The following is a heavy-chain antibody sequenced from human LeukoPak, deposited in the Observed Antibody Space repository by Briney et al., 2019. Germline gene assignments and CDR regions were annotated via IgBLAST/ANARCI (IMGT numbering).Heavy chain of an antibody. CDR1: GFTFSSYA. Sequence: SGGSLRLSCAASGFTFSSYAMSRVRQAPGRGLEWVPDISGSGDSTYYADSVKGRFTISRDNSKNTLYLQMNSLRAEDTAVYYCATLHYDFWSDLGYWGQGTLVTVSS. J-gene: IGHJ4*02. CDR3: ATLHYDFWSDLGY. D-gene: IGHD3-3*01. CDR2: ISGSGDST. V-gene: IGHV3-23*01.